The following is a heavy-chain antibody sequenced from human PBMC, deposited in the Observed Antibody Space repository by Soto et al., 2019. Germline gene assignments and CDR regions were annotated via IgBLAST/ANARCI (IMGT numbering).Heavy chain of an antibody. CDR1: GYRCTSYW. V-gene: IGHV5-10-1*01. Sequence: PXGSLNLYWQCSGYRCTSYWSSLVRQMPGKGLEWMGRIDPSDSYTNYSPSFQGHVTISADKSISTAYLQWSSLKASDTAMYYCARRYYGMDVWGQGTTVTVSS. CDR2: IDPSDSYT. J-gene: IGHJ6*02. CDR3: ARRYYGMDV.